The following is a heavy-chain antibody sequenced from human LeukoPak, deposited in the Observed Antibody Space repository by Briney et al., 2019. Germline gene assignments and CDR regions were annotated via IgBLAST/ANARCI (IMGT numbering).Heavy chain of an antibody. J-gene: IGHJ4*02. CDR3: ARVVGYCSSTSCSPDY. CDR2: ISYDGSNK. D-gene: IGHD2-2*01. CDR1: GFTFSSYA. V-gene: IGHV3-30*01. Sequence: GRSLRLSCAASGFTFSSYAMHWVRQAPGKGLEWVAVISYDGSNKYYADSVKGRFTISRDNSKNTLYLQMNSLRAEDTAVYYCARVVGYCSSTSCSPDYWGQGTLVTVSS.